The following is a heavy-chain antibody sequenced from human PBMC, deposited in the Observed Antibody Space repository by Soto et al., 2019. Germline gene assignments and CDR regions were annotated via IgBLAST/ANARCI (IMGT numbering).Heavy chain of an antibody. CDR1: GFTFSRSA. V-gene: IGHV1-58*01. D-gene: IGHD3-22*01. J-gene: IGHJ4*02. Sequence: VKVSCKGSGFTFSRSAVQWVRQARGQGLEWIGWIVAASGKTDYSQIFQERVTITRDMSTSTAYMELSSLSSEDTAVYYCAATLGWGSYDFGGYPSWGQGTLVTVSS. CDR2: IVAASGKT. CDR3: AATLGWGSYDFGGYPS.